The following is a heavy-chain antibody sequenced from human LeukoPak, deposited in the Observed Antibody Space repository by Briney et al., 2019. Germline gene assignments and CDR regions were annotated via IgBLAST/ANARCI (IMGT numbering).Heavy chain of an antibody. CDR1: GGSISSSSYY. CDR3: ARGELPDSDAFDI. D-gene: IGHD1-26*01. J-gene: IGHJ3*02. Sequence: PSETLSLTCTVSGGSISSSSYYWGWIRQPPGKGLEWIGSIYYSGSTYYNPSLKSRVTISVDTSKNQFSLKLSSVTAADTAVYYCARGELPDSDAFDIWGQGTMVTVSS. V-gene: IGHV4-39*07. CDR2: IYYSGST.